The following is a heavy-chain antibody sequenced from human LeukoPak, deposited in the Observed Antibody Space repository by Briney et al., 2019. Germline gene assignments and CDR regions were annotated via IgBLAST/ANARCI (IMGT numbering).Heavy chain of an antibody. V-gene: IGHV1-18*01. CDR1: GYTFTSYA. CDR3: ARLAVADPPYYYYYMDV. J-gene: IGHJ6*03. D-gene: IGHD6-19*01. Sequence: ASVKVSCKASGYTFTSYAISWVRQAPGQGLEWMGWISAYNGNTNYAQKLQGRVTMTTDTSTSTAYMELRSLRSDDTAVYYCARLAVADPPYYYYYMDVWGKGTTVTVSS. CDR2: ISAYNGNT.